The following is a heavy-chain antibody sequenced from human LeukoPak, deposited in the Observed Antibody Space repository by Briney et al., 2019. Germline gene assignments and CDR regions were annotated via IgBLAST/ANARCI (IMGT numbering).Heavy chain of an antibody. V-gene: IGHV1-8*01. J-gene: IGHJ4*02. CDR2: MNPNSGNT. D-gene: IGHD3-3*01. Sequence: ASVKVSCKASGYTFTSYDINWVRQATGQGLEWMGWMNPNSGNTGYAQKFQGRVTMTRSTSISTAYKELSSLRSEDTAVYCCARGGYYDFWSGYYEYYFDYWGQGTLVTVSS. CDR1: GYTFTSYD. CDR3: ARGGYYDFWSGYYEYYFDY.